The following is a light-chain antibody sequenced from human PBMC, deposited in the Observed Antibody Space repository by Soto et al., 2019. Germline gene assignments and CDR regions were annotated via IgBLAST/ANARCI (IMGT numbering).Light chain of an antibody. V-gene: IGLV2-23*01. Sequence: QSVLTQPASGSGSPGQAITISCTGTSSDVGGAGLVSWYQFHPGKAPKLLIFEGFKRPSGVSNRFSGSQFGSTASLTISGLQAEDVADYYCCSYAGRSTWDVVFGGGTKLTVL. CDR3: CSYAGRSTWDVV. CDR1: SSDVGGAGL. J-gene: IGLJ2*01. CDR2: EGF.